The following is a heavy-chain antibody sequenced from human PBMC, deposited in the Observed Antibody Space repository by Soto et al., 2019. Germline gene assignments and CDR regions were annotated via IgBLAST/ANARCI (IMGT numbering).Heavy chain of an antibody. CDR2: ISGSGGST. J-gene: IGHJ4*02. D-gene: IGHD3-3*01. CDR1: GFTFSSYA. CDR3: AKPYDFWSGYRPTFYFDY. Sequence: GGSLRLSCAASGFTFSSYAMSWVRQAPGKGLEWVSAISGSGGSTYYADSVKGRFTISRDNSKNTPYLQMNSLRAEDTAVYYCAKPYDFWSGYRPTFYFDYWGQGTLVTVSS. V-gene: IGHV3-23*01.